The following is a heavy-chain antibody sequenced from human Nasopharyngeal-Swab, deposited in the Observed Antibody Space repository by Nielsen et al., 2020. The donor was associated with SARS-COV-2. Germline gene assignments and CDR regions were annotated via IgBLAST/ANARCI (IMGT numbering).Heavy chain of an antibody. CDR3: AKSGRPFKAFDI. J-gene: IGHJ3*02. CDR1: GFTFSSYA. Sequence: GESLKISCAASGFTFSSYAMSCVRQAPGKGLEWVSTISSNGDYTHYADSVKGRFTISRDNSKNTLFLQMNSLSPEDTAVYYCAKSGRPFKAFDIWGQGTMVTVSS. D-gene: IGHD3-16*01. CDR2: ISSNGDYT. V-gene: IGHV3-23*01.